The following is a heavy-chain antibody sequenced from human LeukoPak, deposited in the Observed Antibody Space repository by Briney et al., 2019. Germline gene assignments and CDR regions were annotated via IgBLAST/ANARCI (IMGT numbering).Heavy chain of an antibody. CDR3: AKDRWDLLSSFLDY. D-gene: IGHD1-26*01. J-gene: IGHJ4*02. Sequence: GFTXXXYAMHWVRHAPGKGLEWVSGISWNSGSIVYADSVKGRFNISRENAKNSLYLQMNSLRAEDTALYYCAKDRWDLLSSFLDYWGQGTLVTVSS. CDR2: ISWNSGSI. V-gene: IGHV3-9*01. CDR1: GFTXXXYA.